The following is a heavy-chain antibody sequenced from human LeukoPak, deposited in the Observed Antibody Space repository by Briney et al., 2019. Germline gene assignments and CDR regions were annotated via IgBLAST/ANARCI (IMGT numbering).Heavy chain of an antibody. CDR2: ISSSSSYI. V-gene: IGHV3-21*01. CDR1: GFTFSSYS. D-gene: IGHD3-3*01. J-gene: IGHJ6*03. CDR3: ARGEYDFWSGYYYYYYYYMDV. Sequence: GGSLGLSCAASGFTFSSYSMNWVRQAPGKGLEWVSSISSSSSYIYYADSVQGRFTISRDNAKNSLYLQMNSLRAEDTAVYYCARGEYDFWSGYYYYYYYYMDVWGKGTAVTVSS.